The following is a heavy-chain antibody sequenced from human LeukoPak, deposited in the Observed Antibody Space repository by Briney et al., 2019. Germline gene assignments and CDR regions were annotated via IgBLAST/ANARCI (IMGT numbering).Heavy chain of an antibody. CDR1: GFTFSNAW. V-gene: IGHV3-15*07. CDR3: STTYYYDSSEGY. CDR2: IKSKTDGGTT. D-gene: IGHD3-22*01. Sequence: GGSLRLSCAASGFTFSNAWMNWVRQAPGKGREWLGRIKSKTDGGTTDYAAPVKGRFTISRDDSKNTLYLQMNSLKTEDTAVYYCSTTYYYDSSEGYWGQGTLVTVSS. J-gene: IGHJ4*02.